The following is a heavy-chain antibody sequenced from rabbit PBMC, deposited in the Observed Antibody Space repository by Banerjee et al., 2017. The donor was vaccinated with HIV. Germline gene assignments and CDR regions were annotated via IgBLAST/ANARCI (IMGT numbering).Heavy chain of an antibody. CDR3: ARGTNL. Sequence: QLKESGGGLVQPGGSLKLSCKASGFDFSSYYMSWVRQAPGKGLEWIGYIDPVFGSTYCASWVNGRFTISSHNAQNTLYLQLNSLTAADTATYFCARGTNLWGQGTLVTVS. V-gene: IGHV1S7*01. CDR2: IDPVFGST. CDR1: GFDFSSYY. J-gene: IGHJ4*01.